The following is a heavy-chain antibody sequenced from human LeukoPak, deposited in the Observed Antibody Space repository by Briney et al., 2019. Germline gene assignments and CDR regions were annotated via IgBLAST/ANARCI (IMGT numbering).Heavy chain of an antibody. J-gene: IGHJ4*02. CDR2: IGESGDNT. V-gene: IGHV3-23*01. CDR3: AKGIHSTGYYPFDY. CDR1: GFNFNDFG. Sequence: PGGSLRLSCAASGFNFNDFGMNWVRQAPGKGLEWVSGIGESGDNTYYADSVKGRFTISRDTSKSTLYLQLNSLRAEDTAIYYCAKGIHSTGYYPFDYWGQGTLVTVSS. D-gene: IGHD3-22*01.